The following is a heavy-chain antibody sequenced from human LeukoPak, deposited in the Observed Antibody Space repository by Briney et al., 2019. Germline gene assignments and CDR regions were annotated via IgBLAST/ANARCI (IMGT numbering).Heavy chain of an antibody. CDR3: ARGAPIRVAVAATFDP. CDR2: INAANGNT. Sequence: ASVKVSCKASGYTFTGYAIQWVRQAPGQRLEWMGWINAANGNTQYSQKFQGRVTITRDTSASTAYMELSSLRSEDTAVYYCARGAPIRVAVAATFDPWGQGTLVTVPS. J-gene: IGHJ5*02. V-gene: IGHV1-3*01. CDR1: GYTFTGYA. D-gene: IGHD6-19*01.